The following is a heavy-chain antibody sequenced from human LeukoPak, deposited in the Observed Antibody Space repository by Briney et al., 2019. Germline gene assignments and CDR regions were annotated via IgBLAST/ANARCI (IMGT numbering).Heavy chain of an antibody. CDR1: GFTFSSYG. V-gene: IGHV3-30*18. CDR3: AKDLTQQLVPDYYYYGMDV. CDR2: ISYDGSNK. Sequence: GGSLILSCAASGFTFSSYGMHWVRQAPGQGLEWVAVISYDGSNKYYADSVKGRFTISRDNSKNTLYLQMNSLRAEDTAVYYCAKDLTQQLVPDYYYYGMDVWGQGTTVTVSS. D-gene: IGHD6-13*01. J-gene: IGHJ6*02.